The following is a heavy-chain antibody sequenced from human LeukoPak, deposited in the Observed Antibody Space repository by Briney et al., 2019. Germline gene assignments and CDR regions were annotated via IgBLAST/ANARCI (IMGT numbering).Heavy chain of an antibody. V-gene: IGHV1-46*01. CDR3: ARDGDSGGFRAYLDF. CDR2: INLIGGGT. J-gene: IGHJ4*02. CDR1: GYTFTHYS. D-gene: IGHD3-22*01. Sequence: VASVKVLCKASGYTFTHYSVHWVRQAPGQGLEWMGMINLIGGGTSSAQKFRGRLTMTKDLSTSTVYMDLSSLRSEDSAVYYCARDGDSGGFRAYLDFWGQGTLVTVSS.